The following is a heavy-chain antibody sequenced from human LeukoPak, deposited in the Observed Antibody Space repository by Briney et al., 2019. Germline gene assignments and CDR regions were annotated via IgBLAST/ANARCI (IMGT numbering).Heavy chain of an antibody. Sequence: GGSLRLSCAASGFTFSSYAMHWIRQAPGKGLEWVAVISYDGSNKYYADSVKGRFTISRDNSKNTLYLQMNSLRAEDTAVYYSARGWSIVVVTAPGVDAFDIWGQGTMVTVSS. CDR2: ISYDGSNK. D-gene: IGHD2-21*02. CDR3: ARGWSIVVVTAPGVDAFDI. J-gene: IGHJ3*02. CDR1: GFTFSSYA. V-gene: IGHV3-30-3*01.